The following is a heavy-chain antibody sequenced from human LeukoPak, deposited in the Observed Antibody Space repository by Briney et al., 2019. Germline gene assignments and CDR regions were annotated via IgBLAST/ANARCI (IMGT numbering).Heavy chain of an antibody. V-gene: IGHV4-30-2*01. CDR2: IYHSGST. Sequence: SQTLSLTCAVSGGSISSGGYSWSWIRQPPGKGLEWIGYIYHSGSTYYNPSLKSRVTMSVDRSKNQFSLKLSSVTAADTAVYYCARDYGGEYFQHWGQGTLVTVSS. D-gene: IGHD4-23*01. J-gene: IGHJ1*01. CDR3: ARDYGGEYFQH. CDR1: GGSISSGGYS.